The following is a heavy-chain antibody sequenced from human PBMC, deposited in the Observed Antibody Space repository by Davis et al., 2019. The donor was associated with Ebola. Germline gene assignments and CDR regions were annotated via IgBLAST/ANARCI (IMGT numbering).Heavy chain of an antibody. CDR3: ARDYATYYYDSSGYYYVPWYFDL. V-gene: IGHV3-66*01. J-gene: IGHJ2*01. CDR2: IYSGGST. D-gene: IGHD3-22*01. Sequence: GESLKISCAASGFTVSSNYMSWVRQAPGKGLEWVSVIYSGGSTYYADSVKGRFTISRDNSKNTLFLQMNSLRAEDTAVYYCARDYATYYYDSSGYYYVPWYFDLWGRGTLVTVSS. CDR1: GFTVSSNY.